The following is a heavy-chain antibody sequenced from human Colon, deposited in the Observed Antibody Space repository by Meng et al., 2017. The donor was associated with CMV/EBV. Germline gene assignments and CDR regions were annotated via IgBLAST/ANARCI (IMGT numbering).Heavy chain of an antibody. V-gene: IGHV3-33*03. CDR1: GFTFSSYG. CDR3: AKRVDGSGSFIDY. D-gene: IGHD3-10*01. J-gene: IGHJ4*02. CDR2: IWFDGSSE. Sequence: CAASGFTFSSYGMHWVRQAPGKGLEWVALIWFDGSSEKYADSVKGRFTISRDNSKNTLYLQMNSLRVEDTAVYYCAKRVDGSGSFIDYWGQGALVTVSS.